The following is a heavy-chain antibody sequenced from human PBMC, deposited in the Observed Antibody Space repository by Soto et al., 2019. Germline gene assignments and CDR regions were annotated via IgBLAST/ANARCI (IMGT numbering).Heavy chain of an antibody. CDR1: GYIFSNYY. CDR3: ARDVGDSGSHWFDP. CDR2: INPSGSST. Sequence: QVQLVQSGAEVKKPGASVKVSCKASGYIFSNYYIHWVRQAPGQGLEWMEIINPSGSSTRYAQKFQGRVTMTRDTSLSTGYMELSSLRFEDTAVYYCARDVGDSGSHWFDPWGQGSLVTVSS. V-gene: IGHV1-46*01. J-gene: IGHJ5*02. D-gene: IGHD1-26*01.